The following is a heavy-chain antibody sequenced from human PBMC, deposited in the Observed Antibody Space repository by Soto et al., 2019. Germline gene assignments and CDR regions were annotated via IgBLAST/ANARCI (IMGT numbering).Heavy chain of an antibody. D-gene: IGHD6-19*01. CDR2: ISAYNGNT. V-gene: IGHV1-18*01. CDR3: ARDRGQWLSKGEFDP. J-gene: IGHJ5*02. Sequence: QVQLVQSGAEVKKPGASLKVSCKASGYTFTTYGINCVRQAPGQGLEWMGWISAYNGNTNYAQKLQGRVTMTTDTSTSTAYMELRSLRSDDTAVYYCARDRGQWLSKGEFDPWGQGTLVTVSS. CDR1: GYTFTTYG.